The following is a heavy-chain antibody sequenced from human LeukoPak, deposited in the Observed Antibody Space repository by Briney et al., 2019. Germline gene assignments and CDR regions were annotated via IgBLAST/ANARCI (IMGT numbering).Heavy chain of an antibody. V-gene: IGHV4-34*01. J-gene: IGHJ4*02. CDR3: ARGAYYDSSGKYYFDY. CDR2: INHSGST. Sequence: SETLSLTCAVYGGSFSGYYWSWIRQPPGKGLEWIGEINHSGSTNYNPSLKGRVTITVDTSKNQFSLKLSSVTAADTAVYYCARGAYYDSSGKYYFDYWGQGTLVTVSS. CDR1: GGSFSGYY. D-gene: IGHD3-22*01.